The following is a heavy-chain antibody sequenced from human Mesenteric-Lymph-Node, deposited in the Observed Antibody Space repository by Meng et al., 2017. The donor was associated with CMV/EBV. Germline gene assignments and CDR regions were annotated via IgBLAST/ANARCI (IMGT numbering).Heavy chain of an antibody. J-gene: IGHJ4*02. CDR2: IGGSGDNT. CDR1: GITFSDYV. Sequence: GESLKISCAAPGITFSDYVMSWVRQAPGKGLEWVSAIGGSGDNTYYADSVKGRFAISRDNSKNTLYVQMSSLRAEDTAVYYCARHTRINNFDSWGQGTLVTVSS. D-gene: IGHD2-21*01. CDR3: ARHTRINNFDS. V-gene: IGHV3-23*01.